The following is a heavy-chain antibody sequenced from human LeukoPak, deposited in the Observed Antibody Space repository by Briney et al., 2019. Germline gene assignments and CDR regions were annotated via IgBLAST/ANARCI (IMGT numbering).Heavy chain of an antibody. V-gene: IGHV4-59*01. CDR1: GGSISSYY. J-gene: IGHJ4*02. D-gene: IGHD5-24*01. CDR2: IYYSGST. CDR3: AAFRDGYNWHLDY. Sequence: SETLSLTCTVSGGSISSYYWNWIRQPPGKGLEWIGYIYYSGSTKYNPSLKSRVTISVDTSNSQFSLKLSSVTAADTAVYYCAAFRDGYNWHLDYWGQGTLVTVSS.